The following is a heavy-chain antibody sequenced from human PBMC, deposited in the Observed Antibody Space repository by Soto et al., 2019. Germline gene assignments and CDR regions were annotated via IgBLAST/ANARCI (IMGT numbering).Heavy chain of an antibody. Sequence: WGSLRLSCAASGFTFSSYAMSWVRQAPGKGLEWVSAISGSGGSTYYADSVKGRFTISRDNSKNTLYLQMNSLRAEDTAVYYCAKVVGYCSGGSCYGDYWGQGTLVTVSS. D-gene: IGHD2-15*01. J-gene: IGHJ4*02. CDR2: ISGSGGST. CDR3: AKVVGYCSGGSCYGDY. V-gene: IGHV3-23*01. CDR1: GFTFSSYA.